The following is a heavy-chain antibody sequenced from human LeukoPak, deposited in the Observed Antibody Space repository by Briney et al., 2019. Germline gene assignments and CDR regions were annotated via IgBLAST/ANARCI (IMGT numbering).Heavy chain of an antibody. CDR2: INPNSGGT. V-gene: IGHV1-2*02. CDR1: GYTFTGYY. Sequence: ASVKVSCKASGYTFTGYYMHWVRQAPGQGLEWMGWINPNSGGTNYAQKFQGRVAMTRDTSISTAYMELSILRSDDTAVYYCARDRSADCSLDYWGQGTLVTVSS. J-gene: IGHJ4*02. D-gene: IGHD2-21*02. CDR3: ARDRSADCSLDY.